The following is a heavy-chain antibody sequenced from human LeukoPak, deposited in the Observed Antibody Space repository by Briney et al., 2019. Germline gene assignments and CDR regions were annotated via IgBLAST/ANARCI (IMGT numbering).Heavy chain of an antibody. J-gene: IGHJ4*02. D-gene: IGHD3-16*02. CDR1: GGTFSSYA. Sequence: EASVKVSCKASGGTFSSYAISWVRQAPGQGLEWMGGLIPIFGTANYAQKFQGRVTITTDESTSTAYMELSSLRSEDAAVYYCARLPGGLGRYYFEYWGQGTLVAVSS. CDR3: ARLPGGLGRYYFEY. CDR2: LIPIFGTA. V-gene: IGHV1-69*05.